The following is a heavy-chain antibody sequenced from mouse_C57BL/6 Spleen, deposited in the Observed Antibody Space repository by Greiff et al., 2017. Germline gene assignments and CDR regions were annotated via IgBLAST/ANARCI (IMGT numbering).Heavy chain of an antibody. V-gene: IGHV1-69*01. Sequence: QVQLKQPGAELVMPGASVKPSCKASGYTFTSYWMHWVKQRPGQGLEWIGEIDPSDSYTNYNQKFKGKSTLTVDKSSSTAYMQLSSLTSEDSAVYYCARRGTTVVGFDYWGQGTTLTVSS. CDR1: GYTFTSYW. D-gene: IGHD1-1*01. CDR2: IDPSDSYT. J-gene: IGHJ2*01. CDR3: ARRGTTVVGFDY.